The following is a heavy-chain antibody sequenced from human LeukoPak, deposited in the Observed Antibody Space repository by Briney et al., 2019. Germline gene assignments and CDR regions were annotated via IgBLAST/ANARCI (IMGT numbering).Heavy chain of an antibody. CDR1: GFTFSSYE. CDR3: ARVSGESYYYYYMDV. J-gene: IGHJ6*03. CDR2: ISSSGSTI. Sequence: GGSLRLSCAVSGFTFSSYEMNWVRQAPGKGLEWVSYISSSGSTIYYADSVKGRFTISRDNAKNSLYLQMNSLRAEDTAVYYCARVSGESYYYYYMDVWGKGTTVTVSS. V-gene: IGHV3-48*03.